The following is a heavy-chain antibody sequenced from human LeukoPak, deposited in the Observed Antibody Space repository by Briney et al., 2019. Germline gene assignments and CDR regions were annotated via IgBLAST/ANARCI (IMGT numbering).Heavy chain of an antibody. Sequence: SQTLSLTCTVSGGSISSGGYYWSWIRQPPGKGLEWIGYIYHSGSTYYNPSLKSRVTISVDTSKNQFSLKPSSVTAADTAVYYCARHGRVGPYSSSAAPFDYWGQGTLVTVSS. V-gene: IGHV4-30-2*01. D-gene: IGHD6-6*01. CDR3: ARHGRVGPYSSSAAPFDY. J-gene: IGHJ4*02. CDR1: GGSISSGGYY. CDR2: IYHSGST.